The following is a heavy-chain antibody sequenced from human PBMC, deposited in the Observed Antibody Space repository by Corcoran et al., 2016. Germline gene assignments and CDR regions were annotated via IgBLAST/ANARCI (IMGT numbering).Heavy chain of an antibody. J-gene: IGHJ3*01. CDR2: IKSKTDGGTT. CDR1: GFTFSNAW. D-gene: IGHD1-26*01. V-gene: IGHV3-15*01. CDR3: TTEFYEWELHSA. Sequence: EVQLVESGGGLVKPGGSLRLSCAASGFTFSNAWMSWNRQAPGKGLEWVGRIKSKTDGGTTDYAAPVKGRFTISSDDSKNTLYLQMNSLKTEDTDVYYCTTEFYEWELHSAWGQGTMVTVSS.